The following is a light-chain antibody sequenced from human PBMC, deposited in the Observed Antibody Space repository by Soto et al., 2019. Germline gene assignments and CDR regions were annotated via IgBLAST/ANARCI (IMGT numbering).Light chain of an antibody. CDR3: LLYYGGAHLV. Sequence: QAVVTQEPSLTVSPGGTVTLTCASSTGAVTSGNYPSWFQQKPGQAPRTLIYTTDDKHTWTPARFSGSLLGGKADLTLSGVQPEDEAEYYCLLYYGGAHLVFGGGTKLTVL. CDR1: TGAVTSGNY. V-gene: IGLV7-43*01. J-gene: IGLJ3*02. CDR2: TTD.